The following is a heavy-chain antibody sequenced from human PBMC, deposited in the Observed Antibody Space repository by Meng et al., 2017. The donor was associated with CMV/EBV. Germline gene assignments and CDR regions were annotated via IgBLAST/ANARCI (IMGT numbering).Heavy chain of an antibody. Sequence: GAFSGYYWSWIRQPPGKGLEWIGEINHSGSTNYNPSLKSRVTISLDTSKNQFSLKLSSVTAADTAVYYCARGPPRAFTTGTTLLDYWGQGTLVTVSS. V-gene: IGHV4-34*01. CDR3: ARGPPRAFTTGTTLLDY. CDR2: INHSGST. CDR1: GAFSGYY. J-gene: IGHJ4*02. D-gene: IGHD1-1*01.